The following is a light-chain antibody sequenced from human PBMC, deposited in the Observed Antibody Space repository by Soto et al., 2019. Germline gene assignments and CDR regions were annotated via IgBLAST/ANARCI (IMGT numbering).Light chain of an antibody. V-gene: IGLV2-14*01. J-gene: IGLJ2*01. CDR2: EVS. Sequence: QSVLTQPASVSGSPGQSITISCTGTSSDVGGYNYVSWYQQHPGKAPKLMIYEVSNRPSGVSNRFSGSKSGNTASLAISGLQAAEEADYYCSSYTGSSTSVLFGGGTKLTVL. CDR1: SSDVGGYNY. CDR3: SSYTGSSTSVL.